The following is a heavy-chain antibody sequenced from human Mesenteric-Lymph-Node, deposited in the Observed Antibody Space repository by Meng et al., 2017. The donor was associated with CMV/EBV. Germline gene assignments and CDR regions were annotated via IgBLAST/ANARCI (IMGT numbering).Heavy chain of an antibody. CDR2: ISGSGDTT. J-gene: IGHJ6*02. V-gene: IGHV3-23*01. D-gene: IGHD1-14*01. Sequence: GESLKISCAASGFTFRNYAMSWVRQAPGKGLEWVSTISGSGDTTYYADSVKGRFTISRDNSKNTLYLQMNSLRAEDTAVYYCARGTGYYYYGMDVWGQGTTVTVSS. CDR3: ARGTGYYYYGMDV. CDR1: GFTFRNYA.